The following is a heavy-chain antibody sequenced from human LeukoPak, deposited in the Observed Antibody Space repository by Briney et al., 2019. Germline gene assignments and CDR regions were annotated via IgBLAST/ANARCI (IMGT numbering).Heavy chain of an antibody. Sequence: PGGFLRLSCAASGFTFSTYEMNWVRQAPGKGLEWVSYISGSGTSTYYADSVKGRFTISRDNAKNSLYLQMNSLRAEDTAVYYCARWTRIISSSLWYFDLWGRGNLVTVSS. V-gene: IGHV3-48*03. J-gene: IGHJ2*01. CDR1: GFTFSTYE. CDR2: ISGSGTST. CDR3: ARWTRIISSSLWYFDL. D-gene: IGHD6-6*01.